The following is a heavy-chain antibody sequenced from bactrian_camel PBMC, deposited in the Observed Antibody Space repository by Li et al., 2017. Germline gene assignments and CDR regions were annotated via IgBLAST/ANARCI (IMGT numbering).Heavy chain of an antibody. D-gene: IGHD7*01. J-gene: IGHJ4*01. CDR2: IYSIGGIT. Sequence: HVQLVESGGGSVQAGGSLKLSCVASGYTTGGSSCMAWFRQAPGREREWVADIYSIGGITNYADSVKGRFTISQQYAKNTVYLQMRNLIPEDTAMYYCAAVPTLRCIDGNWRGPPHDNYYWGQGTQVTVS. V-gene: IGHV3S1*01. CDR3: AAVPTLRCIDGNWRGPPHDNYY. CDR1: GYTTGGSSC.